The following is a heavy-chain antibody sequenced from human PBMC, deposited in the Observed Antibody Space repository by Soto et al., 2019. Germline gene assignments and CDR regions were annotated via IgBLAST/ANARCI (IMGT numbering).Heavy chain of an antibody. Sequence: ASVKVSCKASGYTFTSYGISWVRQAPGQGLEWMGWISAYNGNTNYAQKLQGRVTMTTDTSTSTAYMELRSLRSDDTAVYYCAKDYDFWSASVNPYFDSWGLGTLVTVSS. D-gene: IGHD3-3*01. V-gene: IGHV1-18*01. CDR1: GYTFTSYG. CDR3: AKDYDFWSASVNPYFDS. CDR2: ISAYNGNT. J-gene: IGHJ4*02.